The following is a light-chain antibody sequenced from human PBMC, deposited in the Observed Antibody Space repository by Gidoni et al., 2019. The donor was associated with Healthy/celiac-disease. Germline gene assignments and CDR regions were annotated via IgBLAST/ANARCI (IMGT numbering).Light chain of an antibody. CDR3: QQYNNWPL. CDR1: QSVSSN. J-gene: IGKJ4*01. Sequence: EIVMTQSPATLSVSPGERATLSCRASQSVSSNLAWYQQKPGQAPMLLFYGASTRATGIPARCSGSCSGTVFTLTISSLQSEDFAVYYCQQYNNWPLFGGGTKLEIK. CDR2: GAS. V-gene: IGKV3-15*01.